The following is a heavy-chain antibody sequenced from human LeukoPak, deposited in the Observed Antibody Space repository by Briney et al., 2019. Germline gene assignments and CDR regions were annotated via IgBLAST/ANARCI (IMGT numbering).Heavy chain of an antibody. CDR2: INPNSGGT. CDR3: ARENFDSRGGYWYFDL. D-gene: IGHD3-9*01. CDR1: GYTFTGYY. J-gene: IGHJ2*01. V-gene: IGHV1-2*04. Sequence: ASVKVSCKASGYTFTGYYMHWVRQAPGQGLEWMGWINPNSGGTNYAQKFQGWVTMTRDTSISTAYMELSRLRSDDTAVYYCARENFDSRGGYWYFDLGGRGPLVTVSS.